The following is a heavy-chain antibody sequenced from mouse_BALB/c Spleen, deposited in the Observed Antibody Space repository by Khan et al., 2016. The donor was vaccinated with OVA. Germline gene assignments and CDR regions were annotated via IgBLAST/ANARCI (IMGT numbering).Heavy chain of an antibody. J-gene: IGHJ3*01. CDR3: TSDGPYYGNYGAWFAY. Sequence: QVQLQQSGAELARPGASVKMSCKASGYTFTSYTMHWVKQRPGQGLEWIGYINPSNDYTNYNQKFKDKATLTADKSSSTAYMQLSSLTSEDSAVYYCTSDGPYYGNYGAWFAYWGQGTLVTVSA. V-gene: IGHV1-4*01. D-gene: IGHD2-10*01. CDR1: GYTFTSYT. CDR2: INPSNDYT.